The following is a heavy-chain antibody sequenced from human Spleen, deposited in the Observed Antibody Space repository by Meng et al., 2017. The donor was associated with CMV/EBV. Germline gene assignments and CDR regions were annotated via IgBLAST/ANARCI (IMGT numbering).Heavy chain of an antibody. CDR2: IIPILGIA. D-gene: IGHD2-2*02. CDR3: ASSLARTVPAAIFPFDY. V-gene: IGHV1-69*02. CDR1: GGTFSSYT. Sequence: SVKVSCKASGGTFSSYTISWVRQAPGQGLEWMGRIIPILGIANYAQKFQGRVTITADKSTSTAYMELSSLRSEDTAGYYCASSLARTVPAAIFPFDYWGQGALVTVSS. J-gene: IGHJ4*02.